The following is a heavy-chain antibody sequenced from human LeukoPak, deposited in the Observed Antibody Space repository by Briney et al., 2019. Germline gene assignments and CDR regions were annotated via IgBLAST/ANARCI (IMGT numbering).Heavy chain of an antibody. CDR2: ISSSSSYI. Sequence: GGSLRLSCATSGFTFSTYSMNWVRKAPGKGLEWVSSISSSSSYIYYADSVKGRFTISRDNAKNSLYLQMNSLRAEDTALYYCAKGYSNGWFAIDSWGQGTLVTVSS. V-gene: IGHV3-21*01. CDR3: AKGYSNGWFAIDS. J-gene: IGHJ4*02. D-gene: IGHD6-19*01. CDR1: GFTFSTYS.